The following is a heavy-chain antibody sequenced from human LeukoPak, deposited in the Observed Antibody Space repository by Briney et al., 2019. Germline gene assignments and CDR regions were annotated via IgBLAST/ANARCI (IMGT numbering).Heavy chain of an antibody. CDR3: ARARLRVTMIVEENWFDP. CDR1: GGSISSGDYY. J-gene: IGHJ5*02. V-gene: IGHV4-30-4*01. D-gene: IGHD3-22*01. CDR2: IYYSGST. Sequence: SETLSLTCTVSGGSISSGDYYWSWIRQPPGKGLEWIGYIYYSGSTYYNPSLKSRVTISVDTSKNQFSLKLSSVTAADTAVYYCARARLRVTMIVEENWFDPWGQGTLVTVSS.